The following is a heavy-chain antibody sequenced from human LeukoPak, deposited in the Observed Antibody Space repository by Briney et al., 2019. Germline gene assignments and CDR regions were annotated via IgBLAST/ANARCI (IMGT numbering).Heavy chain of an antibody. CDR1: GFTFSGSA. D-gene: IGHD5-12*01. J-gene: IGHJ4*02. Sequence: SGGSLRLSCAASGFTFSGSAMHWVRQASGKGLEWVGRIRSKTNNYATAYAASLKGRFTISRDDSKSTLYLQMNSLKTEDTAVYYCARSDAHADIVATITVGYWGQGTLVTVSS. CDR2: IRSKTNNYAT. CDR3: ARSDAHADIVATITVGY. V-gene: IGHV3-73*01.